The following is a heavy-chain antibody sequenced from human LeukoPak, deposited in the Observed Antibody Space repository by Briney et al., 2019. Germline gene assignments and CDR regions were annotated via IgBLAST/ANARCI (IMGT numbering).Heavy chain of an antibody. Sequence: GGSLRLSCAASGFTFNSYAMNWVRQAPGKGLEWVSTIGGSGGSTYYADSVKGRFTVSRDNSKNTEYLQMNSLRAEDTAVYYCEKDRQLARRAFDICGQGTMVTVSS. CDR2: IGGSGGST. CDR1: GFTFNSYA. V-gene: IGHV3-23*01. CDR3: EKDRQLARRAFDI. D-gene: IGHD1-1*01. J-gene: IGHJ3*02.